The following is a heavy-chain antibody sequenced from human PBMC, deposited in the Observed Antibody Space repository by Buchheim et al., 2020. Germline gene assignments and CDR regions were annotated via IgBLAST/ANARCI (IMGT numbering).Heavy chain of an antibody. Sequence: QVQLQESGPGLVKPSGTLSLTCGVSGGSFGGYYWTWIRQPPGKGLEWIGEITHSGSANYNPSLESRVTISEDTSQRQLSLRLRSVTAADTAVYYCARRHGYNYGLRDWGQGTL. CDR1: GGSFGGYY. CDR2: ITHSGSA. J-gene: IGHJ4*02. V-gene: IGHV4-34*01. CDR3: ARRHGYNYGLRD. D-gene: IGHD5-24*01.